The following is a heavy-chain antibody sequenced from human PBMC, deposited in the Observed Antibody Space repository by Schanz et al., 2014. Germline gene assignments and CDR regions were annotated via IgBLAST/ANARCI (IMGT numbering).Heavy chain of an antibody. D-gene: IGHD3-10*01. V-gene: IGHV4-61*02. CDR2: IYSTGST. J-gene: IGHJ5*01. Sequence: QVQLQESGPGLVKPSQTLSLTCTVSGGSISSGSYYWSWIRQPAGKGLEWIGRIYSTGSTNYNPSLKRRATISKATSKNQFSLKLTSVTAADTAVYYCARDMVENWFDSWGQGTLVTVSS. CDR3: ARDMVENWFDS. CDR1: GGSISSGSYY.